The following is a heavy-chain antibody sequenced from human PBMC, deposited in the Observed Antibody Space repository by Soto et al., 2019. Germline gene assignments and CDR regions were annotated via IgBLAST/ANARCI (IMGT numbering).Heavy chain of an antibody. Sequence: GGSLRLSCAASGFTFSSYAMSWVRQAPGKGLEWVSAISGSGGSTYYADSVKGRFTISRENSKNTLYLQMNSLRAEDTAVYYCAKAGKGGAGKGDKRITIFGVVITYFDYWGQGTLVTVSS. V-gene: IGHV3-23*01. CDR1: GFTFSSYA. CDR2: ISGSGGST. D-gene: IGHD3-3*01. CDR3: AKAGKGGAGKGDKRITIFGVVITYFDY. J-gene: IGHJ4*02.